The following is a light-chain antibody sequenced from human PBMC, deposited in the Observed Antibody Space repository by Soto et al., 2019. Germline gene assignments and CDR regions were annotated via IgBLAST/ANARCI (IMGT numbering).Light chain of an antibody. CDR2: KAA. CDR1: QSISSW. Sequence: DIQMTQSPSTLSASLGDRVTITCRASQSISSWLAWYQQKPGKAPKLLIYKAAILESGVPSSFSGSESVTEFTLTISSLQPGDFAAYFCQQYATYWLTFGQGTKVEIK. J-gene: IGKJ1*01. CDR3: QQYATYWLT. V-gene: IGKV1-5*03.